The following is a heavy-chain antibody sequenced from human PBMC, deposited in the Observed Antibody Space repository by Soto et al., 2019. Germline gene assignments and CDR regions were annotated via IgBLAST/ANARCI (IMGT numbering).Heavy chain of an antibody. D-gene: IGHD6-19*01. Sequence: PGGSLRLSCVASGFTFITSFMGWVRQAPGKGLEWVANINQDGRGTYYVASVEGRFTISRDNAKDSLYLQMNSLRAEDTAVYYCVRYFRGSGRYFFDYWGQGTLVTVSS. J-gene: IGHJ4*02. CDR3: VRYFRGSGRYFFDY. CDR2: INQDGRGT. V-gene: IGHV3-7*03. CDR1: GFTFITSF.